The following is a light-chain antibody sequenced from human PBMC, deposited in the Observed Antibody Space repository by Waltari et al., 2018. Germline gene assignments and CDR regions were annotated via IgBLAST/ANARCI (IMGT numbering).Light chain of an antibody. J-gene: IGLJ3*02. CDR2: RNN. V-gene: IGLV1-47*01. Sequence: QSVLTQPPSASRTPGPRVTIPFSGTRPNIVSNYASWYQQLPGTAPKLLIYRNNQRPSGVPDRFSGSKSGTSASLAISGLRSEDEADYYCAAWDDSLSGRVFGGGTKVTVL. CDR3: AAWDDSLSGRV. CDR1: RPNIVSNY.